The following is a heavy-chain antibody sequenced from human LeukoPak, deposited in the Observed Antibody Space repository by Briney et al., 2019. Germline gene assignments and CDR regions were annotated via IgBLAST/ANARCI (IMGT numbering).Heavy chain of an antibody. J-gene: IGHJ3*02. CDR3: ARVRDCSSTSCYWAFDI. Sequence: QTSETLSLTCTVSGGSISSYYWSWIRQPPGKGLEWIGYIYYSGSTNYNPSLKSRVTMSVDTSKNQFSLKLSSVTAADTAVYYCARVRDCSSTSCYWAFDIWGQGTMVTVSS. CDR2: IYYSGST. CDR1: GGSISSYY. D-gene: IGHD2-2*01. V-gene: IGHV4-59*12.